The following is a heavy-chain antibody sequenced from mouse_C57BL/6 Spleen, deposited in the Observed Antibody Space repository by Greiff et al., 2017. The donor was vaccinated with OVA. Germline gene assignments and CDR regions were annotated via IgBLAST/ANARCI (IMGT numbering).Heavy chain of an antibody. Sequence: QVQLQQSGPELVKPGASVKISCKASGYAFSSSWMNWVKQRPGKGLEWIGRIYPGDGDTNYNGKFKGKATLTADKSSSTAYMQLSSLTSEDSAVYFCAEGDWFAYWGQGTLVTVSA. CDR3: AEGDWFAY. J-gene: IGHJ3*01. CDR2: IYPGDGDT. V-gene: IGHV1-82*01. CDR1: GYAFSSSW.